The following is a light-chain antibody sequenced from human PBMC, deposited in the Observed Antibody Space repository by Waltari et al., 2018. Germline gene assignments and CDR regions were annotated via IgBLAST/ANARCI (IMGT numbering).Light chain of an antibody. V-gene: IGKV1-13*02. J-gene: IGKJ5*01. CDR3: QQFNSYPPIT. Sequence: AIRLTQSQPSLSPSVGDRATIPCRESKGISIALAWYRQKPGTAPNLLIYDASPLASGVPSRFSGTGSGTDFTLTISSLQPEDFATYYCQQFNSYPPITFGQGTRLEI. CDR1: KGISIA. CDR2: DAS.